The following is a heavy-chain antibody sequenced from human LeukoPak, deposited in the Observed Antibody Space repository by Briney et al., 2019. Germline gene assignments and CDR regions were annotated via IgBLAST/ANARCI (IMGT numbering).Heavy chain of an antibody. CDR2: ISGSGGST. CDR1: GFTFSSCS. J-gene: IGHJ4*02. CDR3: AKDTDYGDYAHLGY. D-gene: IGHD4-17*01. Sequence: GGSLRLSCAASGFTFSSCSMSWVRQAPGKGLEWVSAISGSGGSTYYADSVKRRFTISRDNSKNTLYLQMNSLRAEDTAVYYCAKDTDYGDYAHLGYWGQGTLVTVSS. V-gene: IGHV3-23*01.